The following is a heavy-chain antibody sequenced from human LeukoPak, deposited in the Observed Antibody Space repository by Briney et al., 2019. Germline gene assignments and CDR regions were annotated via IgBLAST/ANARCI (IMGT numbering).Heavy chain of an antibody. Sequence: GGSRRLSCAASGFTFSSYSMNWVRQAPGKGLEWVSYISHNSGTMHYADSVKGRLTISRDDAKNSLFLQMNSLRDEDTAVYYCVRGYPLGVATFDSWGQGTLVIVSS. CDR3: VRGYPLGVATFDS. CDR1: GFTFSSYS. V-gene: IGHV3-48*02. CDR2: ISHNSGTM. J-gene: IGHJ4*02. D-gene: IGHD3-10*01.